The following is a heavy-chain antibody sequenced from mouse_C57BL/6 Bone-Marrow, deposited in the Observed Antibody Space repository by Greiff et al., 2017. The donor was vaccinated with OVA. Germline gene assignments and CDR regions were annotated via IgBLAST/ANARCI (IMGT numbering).Heavy chain of an antibody. D-gene: IGHD1-1*01. V-gene: IGHV1-69*01. J-gene: IGHJ2*01. CDR3: ARDITTVVALDY. CDR2: IDPSDSYT. Sequence: QVQLQQPGAELVMPGASVKLSCKASGYTFTSYWMHWVKQRPGQGLEWIGEIDPSDSYTNYNQKFKGKSTLTVDKYSSTAYMQLSSLTSEDSAVYYCARDITTVVALDYWGQGTTLTVSS. CDR1: GYTFTSYW.